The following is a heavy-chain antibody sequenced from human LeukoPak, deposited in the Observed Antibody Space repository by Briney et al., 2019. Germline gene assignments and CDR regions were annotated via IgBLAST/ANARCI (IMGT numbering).Heavy chain of an antibody. J-gene: IGHJ4*02. CDR1: GFTFSSYW. CDR2: TNSDGSSR. D-gene: IGHD6-6*01. CDR3: ARDGSIAARLY. Sequence: GGSLRLSCAASGFTFSSYWMHWVRQAPGKGLVWVSRTNSDGSSRSYADSVKGRFTISRDNAKNTLYLQMNSLRAEDTAVYYCARDGSIAARLYWGQGTLVTVSS. V-gene: IGHV3-74*01.